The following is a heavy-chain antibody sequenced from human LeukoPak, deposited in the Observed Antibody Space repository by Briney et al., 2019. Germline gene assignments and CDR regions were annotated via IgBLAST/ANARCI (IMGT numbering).Heavy chain of an antibody. D-gene: IGHD1-1*01. V-gene: IGHV3-48*03. CDR3: ARGIGLERRYFQFDY. J-gene: IGHJ4*02. Sequence: GGSLRLSCVDSGFTFSSYEMKRVRQVPGKAVEWVSYIDFGGGIINYADPVKSRFTISRYNAKNTVYLQMNSLRAKDTAVYYCARGIGLERRYFQFDYWGQGILVTVSS. CDR2: IDFGGGII. CDR1: GFTFSSYE.